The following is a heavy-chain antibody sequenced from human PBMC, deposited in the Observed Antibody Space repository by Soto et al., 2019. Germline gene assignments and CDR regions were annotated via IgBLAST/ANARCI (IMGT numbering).Heavy chain of an antibody. D-gene: IGHD6-6*01. CDR3: ARGGEYSVYYYCMDV. J-gene: IGHJ6*03. CDR1: GYTFTGYY. Sequence: GASVKVSCKASGYTFTGYYMHWVRQAPGQGLEWMGWINPNSGGTNYAQKFQGWVTMTRDTSISTAYMELSRLRSDETAVYYFARGGEYSVYYYCMDVWGKGTTDTVSS. V-gene: IGHV1-2*04. CDR2: INPNSGGT.